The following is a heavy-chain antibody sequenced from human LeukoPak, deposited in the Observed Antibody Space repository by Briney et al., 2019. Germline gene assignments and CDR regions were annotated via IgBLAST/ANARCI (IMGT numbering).Heavy chain of an antibody. J-gene: IGHJ4*02. CDR2: ISSSSSYI. Sequence: GGSLRLSCAASGFTFSSYGMHWVRQAPGKGLEWVSSISSSSSYIYYADSVKGRFTISRDNAKNSLYLQMNSLRAEDTAVYYCARDPQNYYDSSGQYYFDYWGQGTLVTVSS. D-gene: IGHD3-22*01. CDR1: GFTFSSYG. CDR3: ARDPQNYYDSSGQYYFDY. V-gene: IGHV3-21*01.